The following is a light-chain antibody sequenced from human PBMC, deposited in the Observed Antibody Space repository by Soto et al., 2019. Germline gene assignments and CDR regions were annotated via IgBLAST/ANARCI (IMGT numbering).Light chain of an antibody. CDR2: GAS. Sequence: EIVMTQSRATLSVSPGERVTLSCRASQSVSSNLAWYQQKPGQAPRLLIYGASTRATGIPARFSGSGSGTEFTLTISSLQSEDFAVYYCQQYNNWPGWAFGQGTKVEIK. J-gene: IGKJ1*01. V-gene: IGKV3-15*01. CDR1: QSVSSN. CDR3: QQYNNWPGWA.